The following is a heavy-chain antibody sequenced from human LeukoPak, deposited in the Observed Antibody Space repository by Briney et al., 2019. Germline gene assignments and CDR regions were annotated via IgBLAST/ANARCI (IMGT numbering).Heavy chain of an antibody. CDR1: GYSFTNYW. CDR2: IYPGDSDT. Sequence: GESLKISCKGFGYSFTNYWIGWVRQMPGKGLEWMRIIYPGDSDTRYSPSFQGQVTISADKSISTAYLQWSSLKAADTAMYYCARHYGSGSLDYWGQGTLVTVSS. D-gene: IGHD3-10*01. CDR3: ARHYGSGSLDY. V-gene: IGHV5-51*01. J-gene: IGHJ4*02.